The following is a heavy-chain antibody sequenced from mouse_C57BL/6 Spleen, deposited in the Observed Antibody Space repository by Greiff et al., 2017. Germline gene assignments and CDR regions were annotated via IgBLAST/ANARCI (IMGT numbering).Heavy chain of an antibody. Sequence: EVKLMESGPGLVKPSQSLSLTCSVTGYSITSGYYWNWIRQFPGNKLEWMGYISYDGSNNYNPSLKNRISITRDTSKNQFFLKLNSVTTEDTATYYCASRIYYDYLFDYWGQGTTLTVSS. V-gene: IGHV3-6*01. J-gene: IGHJ2*01. CDR2: ISYDGSN. CDR1: GYSITSGYY. D-gene: IGHD2-4*01. CDR3: ASRIYYDYLFDY.